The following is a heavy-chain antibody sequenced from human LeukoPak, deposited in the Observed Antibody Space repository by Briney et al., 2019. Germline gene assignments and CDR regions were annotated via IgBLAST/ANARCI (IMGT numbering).Heavy chain of an antibody. J-gene: IGHJ6*03. CDR2: IIPIFGTA. CDR3: AIPYYYDSSGYYSPLYYYYYMDV. Sequence: SVKVSCKASGGTFSSYAISWVRQAPGQGLEWMGGIIPIFGTANYAQKFQGRVTITADESTSTAYMELSSLRPEDTAVYYCAIPYYYDSSGYYSPLYYYYYMDVWGKGTTVTVSS. V-gene: IGHV1-69*13. D-gene: IGHD3-22*01. CDR1: GGTFSSYA.